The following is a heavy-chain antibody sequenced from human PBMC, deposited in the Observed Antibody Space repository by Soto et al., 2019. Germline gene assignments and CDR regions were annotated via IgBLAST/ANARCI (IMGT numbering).Heavy chain of an antibody. CDR1: GFTFSSYS. CDR3: ARGIAGLADAFDI. Sequence: EVQLVESGGGLVKPGGSLRLSCAASGFTFSSYSMNWVRQAPGKGLEWVSSISSSSSYIYYADSVKGRFTISRDNAKTSLYLQMNSRGAEDTAVYYCARGIAGLADAFDIWGQGRMVTVSS. V-gene: IGHV3-21*01. D-gene: IGHD6-13*01. CDR2: ISSSSSYI. J-gene: IGHJ3*02.